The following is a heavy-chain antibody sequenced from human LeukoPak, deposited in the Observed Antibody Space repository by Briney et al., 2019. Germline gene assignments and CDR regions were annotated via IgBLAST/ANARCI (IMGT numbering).Heavy chain of an antibody. D-gene: IGHD1-26*01. CDR3: ARQSGGGSYYYFDY. Sequence: SETLSLNCTVSGVSISSHYWSWIRQPPGKGLEWLGYIYYTGSTNYNPSFKSRVTISLDTSKTQFSLKLTSVTAADTAVYYCARQSGGGSYYYFDYWGQGSLVTVSS. J-gene: IGHJ4*02. CDR2: IYYTGST. V-gene: IGHV4-59*08. CDR1: GVSISSHY.